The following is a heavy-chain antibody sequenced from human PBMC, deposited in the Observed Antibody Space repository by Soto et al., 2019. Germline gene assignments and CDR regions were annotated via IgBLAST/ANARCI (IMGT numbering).Heavy chain of an antibody. J-gene: IGHJ6*02. D-gene: IGHD1-26*01. V-gene: IGHV4-39*07. Sequence: SETLSLTCTVSGGSISSSSYYWGWIRQPPGKGLEWIGNIYYSVSTNYNPSLKNRVTMSVDTSKNQFSLMLTSVTAAFTAVYYCASPIGSYSYYYGMDVWGQGTTVTVSS. CDR2: IYYSVST. CDR3: ASPIGSYSYYYGMDV. CDR1: GGSISSSSYY.